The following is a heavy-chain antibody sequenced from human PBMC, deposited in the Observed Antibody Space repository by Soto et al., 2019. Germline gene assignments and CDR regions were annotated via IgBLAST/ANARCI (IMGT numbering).Heavy chain of an antibody. D-gene: IGHD6-13*01. CDR3: ARAIARDGSSWYRGGYDS. CDR1: GYTFTAYY. Sequence: QVRLLQSGAEVKESGASVKVSCEASGYTFTAYYIHWVRQAPGQGLEWMGWINPDTGGTDYAQKFTGWVTITRETSLTTAFMELASLKSDDTAVYYCARAIARDGSSWYRGGYDSWGQGTLVTVSS. CDR2: INPDTGGT. J-gene: IGHJ4*02. V-gene: IGHV1-2*04.